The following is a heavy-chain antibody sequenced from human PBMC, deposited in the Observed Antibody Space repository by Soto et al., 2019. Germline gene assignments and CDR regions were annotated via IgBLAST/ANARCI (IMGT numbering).Heavy chain of an antibody. V-gene: IGHV1-3*01. Sequence: GASVKVSCKASEYTFSIYAVHWVRQAPGQRLEWMGWINPGNGNTKYSEKFQGRVTLSGDASASTVYMELSSLRSEDTAVYYCARDLGGAADIWGQGTLVTVSS. CDR2: INPGNGNT. J-gene: IGHJ4*02. CDR1: EYTFSIYA. CDR3: ARDLGGAADI. D-gene: IGHD1-26*01.